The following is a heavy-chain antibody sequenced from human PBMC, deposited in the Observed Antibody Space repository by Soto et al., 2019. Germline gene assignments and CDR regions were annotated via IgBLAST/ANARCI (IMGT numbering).Heavy chain of an antibody. D-gene: IGHD2-8*01. J-gene: IGHJ6*02. Sequence: SVKVSCKASGDVFRSYGINWVRQAPGQGLEWMGGIIPISGTTNYAQKFQGRVAITADESTDTAYMELSRLRSEDTAVYFCARVRCFNGLCHTADYGMDVWGQGTTVTVSS. CDR3: ARVRCFNGLCHTADYGMDV. CDR2: IIPISGTT. CDR1: GDVFRSYG. V-gene: IGHV1-69*13.